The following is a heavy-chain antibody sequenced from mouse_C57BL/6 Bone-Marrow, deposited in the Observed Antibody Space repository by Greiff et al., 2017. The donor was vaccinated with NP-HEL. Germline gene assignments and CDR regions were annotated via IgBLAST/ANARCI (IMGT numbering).Heavy chain of an antibody. Sequence: VQLQESGAELVRPGTSVKMSCKASGYTFTNYWIGWAKQRPGHGLEWIGDIYPGGGYTNYNDKFKGQATLTADKSSSTAYLQFSSLTSEDSAIYYCARDITTVGDWYFDVWGTGTTVTVSS. D-gene: IGHD1-1*01. CDR1: GYTFTNYW. CDR3: ARDITTVGDWYFDV. V-gene: IGHV1-63*01. CDR2: IYPGGGYT. J-gene: IGHJ1*03.